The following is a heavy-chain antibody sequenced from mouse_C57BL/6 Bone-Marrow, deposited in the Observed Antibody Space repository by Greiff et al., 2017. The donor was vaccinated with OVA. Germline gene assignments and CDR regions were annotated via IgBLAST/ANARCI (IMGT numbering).Heavy chain of an antibody. J-gene: IGHJ3*01. Sequence: EVKLVESGGGLVKPGGSLKLSCAASGFTFSDYGMHWVRQAPEKGLEWVAYISSGSSTIYYADTVKGRFTLSRDNAKNTPFLQMTSLRSEDAAMYYCARRYGTPFAYWGQGTLVTVSA. D-gene: IGHD1-1*01. CDR2: ISSGSSTI. V-gene: IGHV5-17*01. CDR1: GFTFSDYG. CDR3: ARRYGTPFAY.